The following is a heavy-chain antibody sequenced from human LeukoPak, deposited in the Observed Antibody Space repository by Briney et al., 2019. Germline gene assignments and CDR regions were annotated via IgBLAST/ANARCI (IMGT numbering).Heavy chain of an antibody. J-gene: IGHJ4*02. Sequence: SETLSLTCTVSGGSISSYYWSWIRQPPGKGLEWIGYISYSGSTNYIPSLKSRVTISVDTSKNQSSLSLSSVTAADTAMYYCARNGGSYSFDYWGQGTPVAVSA. CDR1: GGSISSYY. V-gene: IGHV4-59*01. CDR3: ARNGGSYSFDY. D-gene: IGHD1-26*01. CDR2: ISYSGST.